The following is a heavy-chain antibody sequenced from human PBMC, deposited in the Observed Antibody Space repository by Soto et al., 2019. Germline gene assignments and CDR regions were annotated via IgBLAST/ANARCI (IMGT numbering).Heavy chain of an antibody. D-gene: IGHD1-26*01. V-gene: IGHV1-69*13. CDR1: GGSFSRYA. CDR3: AKYSPYRFVQTPNGNHYYAPKDV. Sequence: SVKVSCKASGGSFSRYAISWLRQAPGQGLEWMGGIIPVFRTTNYEQKLQGRVTITADGSTSTAYMELSSLTSADTAVYYCAKYSPYRFVQTPNGNHYYAPKDVWGQGTTVTVSS. J-gene: IGHJ6*02. CDR2: IIPVFRTT.